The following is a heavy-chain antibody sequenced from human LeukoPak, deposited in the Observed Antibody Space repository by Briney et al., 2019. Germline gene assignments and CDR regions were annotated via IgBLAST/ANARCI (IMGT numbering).Heavy chain of an antibody. Sequence: ASVKVSCKASGYTFTGYYVHWVRQAPGQGLEWMGLMNPSSGGTSYERKFQGRVTMTRDTSITTAYMELSRLRSDDTAFYYCARIPYSSTRFDPWGQGTLVIVSS. CDR1: GYTFTGYY. CDR2: MNPSSGGT. V-gene: IGHV1-2*02. J-gene: IGHJ5*02. CDR3: ARIPYSSTRFDP. D-gene: IGHD6-13*01.